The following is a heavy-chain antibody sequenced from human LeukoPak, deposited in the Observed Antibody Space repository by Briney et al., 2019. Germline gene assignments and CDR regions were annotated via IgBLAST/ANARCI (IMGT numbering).Heavy chain of an antibody. D-gene: IGHD5-24*01. CDR2: INNGGSTT. CDR3: ARRAPTRYFDY. V-gene: IGHV3-74*01. CDR1: GFTFSSYW. J-gene: IGHJ4*02. Sequence: PGGSLRLSCAASGFTFSSYWMHWVRQAPGKGLVRVSAINNGGSTTAYADSVKGRFTITRDNAKNTLYLQMNSLRAEDTAVYYCARRAPTRYFDYWGQGTLVTVSS.